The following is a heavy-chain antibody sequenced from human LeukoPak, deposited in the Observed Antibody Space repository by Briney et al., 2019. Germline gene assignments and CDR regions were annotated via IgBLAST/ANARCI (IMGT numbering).Heavy chain of an antibody. Sequence: GGSLRLSCAASGFTFTNFAMHWVRQAPGKGLEWVTIISDDGNNKYFADSVKGRFTISRDNSKNTLYLQMNSLRAEDTAVYYCAKGGPHYGSGSYYAFDYWGQGTLVAVSS. J-gene: IGHJ4*02. V-gene: IGHV3-30*18. CDR1: GFTFTNFA. CDR2: ISDDGNNK. D-gene: IGHD3-10*01. CDR3: AKGGPHYGSGSYYAFDY.